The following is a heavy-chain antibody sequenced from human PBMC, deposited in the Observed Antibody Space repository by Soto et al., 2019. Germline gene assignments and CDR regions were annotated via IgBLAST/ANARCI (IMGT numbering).Heavy chain of an antibody. Sequence: GGSLRLSCAASGFTFSSYSMNWVRQAPGKGLEWVSSISSSSSYIYYADSVKGRFTISRDNAKNSLYLQMNSLRAEDTAVYYCAREDIVVVVAGYYRLDVRGHGTKVTVSS. CDR3: AREDIVVVVAGYYRLDV. D-gene: IGHD2-15*01. J-gene: IGHJ6*02. V-gene: IGHV3-21*01. CDR2: ISSSSSYI. CDR1: GFTFSSYS.